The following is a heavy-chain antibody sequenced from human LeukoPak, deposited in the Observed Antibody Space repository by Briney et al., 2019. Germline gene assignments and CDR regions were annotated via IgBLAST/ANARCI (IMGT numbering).Heavy chain of an antibody. CDR1: GGSISRYY. Sequence: PSETLSLTCTVSGGSISRYYWSWIRQPAGSGLEWIGRIYTSGSTKYNPSLKSRVTISVDKSKNQFSLKLSSVTAADTAVYYCARDYSDAFDIWGQGTMVTVSS. CDR3: ARDYSDAFDI. D-gene: IGHD2-15*01. CDR2: IYTSGST. V-gene: IGHV4-4*07. J-gene: IGHJ3*02.